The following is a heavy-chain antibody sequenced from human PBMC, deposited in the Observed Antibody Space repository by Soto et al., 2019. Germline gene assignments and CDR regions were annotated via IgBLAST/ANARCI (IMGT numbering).Heavy chain of an antibody. CDR3: ARESGRVVGATTY. CDR2: ISYDGSNK. V-gene: IGHV3-30-3*01. Sequence: GGSLRLSCAASGFTFSSYAMHWVRQAPGKGLEWVAVISYDGSNKYYADSVKGRFTISRDNSKNTLYLQMNSLRAEDTAAYYCARESGRVVGATTYWGQGTLVTVSS. D-gene: IGHD1-26*01. CDR1: GFTFSSYA. J-gene: IGHJ4*02.